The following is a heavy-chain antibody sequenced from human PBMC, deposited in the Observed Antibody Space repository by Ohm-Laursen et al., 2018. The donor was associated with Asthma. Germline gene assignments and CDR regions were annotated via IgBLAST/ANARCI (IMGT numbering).Heavy chain of an antibody. V-gene: IGHV3-21*04. CDR1: GFTFGSYS. CDR3: AKDFDGRFLEGGMDV. D-gene: IGHD3-3*01. Sequence: SLRLSCSASGFTFGSYSMNWVRQAPGKGLEWVSSISSSSSYIYYADSVKGRFTISRDNSKNTLYLQMNSLRAEDTAVYYCAKDFDGRFLEGGMDVWGQGTTVTVSS. CDR2: ISSSSSYI. J-gene: IGHJ6*02.